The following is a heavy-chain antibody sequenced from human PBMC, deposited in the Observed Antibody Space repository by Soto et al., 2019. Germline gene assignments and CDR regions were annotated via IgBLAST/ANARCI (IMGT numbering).Heavy chain of an antibody. V-gene: IGHV1-24*01. Sequence: GASVKVSCKVPGYSLSDLSIHWVRQAPGKGLEWMGGLDAEDGETIYAQKLQGRGTMTEDTSTDTAYMELSSLTSEDTAMYYCATLPRTIERTPAAIWSFDSWGQGTLVTVS. J-gene: IGHJ4*02. CDR2: LDAEDGET. CDR3: ATLPRTIERTPAAIWSFDS. CDR1: GYSLSDLS. D-gene: IGHD2-2*01.